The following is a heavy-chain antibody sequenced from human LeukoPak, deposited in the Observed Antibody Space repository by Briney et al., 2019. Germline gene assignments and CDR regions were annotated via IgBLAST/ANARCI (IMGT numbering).Heavy chain of an antibody. CDR1: GFTLSGYD. CDR3: ASYFSGSYSFDF. CDR2: ISSSSSYI. V-gene: IGHV3-21*01. Sequence: GGSLRLSCAVSGFTLSGYDMNWVRQAPGKGLEWVSSISSSSSYIFYADSVKGRFTISRDNAKNSLFLRMNSLRAEDTAMYYCASYFSGSYSFDFWGQGTLVTVSS. J-gene: IGHJ4*02. D-gene: IGHD1-26*01.